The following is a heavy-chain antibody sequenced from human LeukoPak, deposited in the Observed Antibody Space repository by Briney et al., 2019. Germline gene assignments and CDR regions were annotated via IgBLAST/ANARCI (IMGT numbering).Heavy chain of an antibody. CDR2: IIPIFGTA. Sequence: SVKVSCKASGGTFNSYAISWVRQAPGQGHEWMGGIIPIFGTANYAQKVQGRVTITTDESTTTAYMELSSLRSEDTAVYYCARARSPSSGYLLRDHNWFDPWGQGTLVTVSS. D-gene: IGHD3-22*01. V-gene: IGHV1-69*05. CDR3: ARARSPSSGYLLRDHNWFDP. J-gene: IGHJ5*02. CDR1: GGTFNSYA.